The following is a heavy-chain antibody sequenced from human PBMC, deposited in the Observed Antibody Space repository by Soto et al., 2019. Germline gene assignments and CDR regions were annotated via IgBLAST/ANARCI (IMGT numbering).Heavy chain of an antibody. J-gene: IGHJ6*02. Sequence: VQLVQSGAEVKKPGSSVKLSCKASGGTFNRYTISWVRQAPGQGLEWMGGIIPIFGTANYAQKFQGRVAIIADESTSAAYVELTSLRSEDTAVYYCALWGFRDGNNSKYNYSGMAVWGQGTTVTVSS. D-gene: IGHD1-1*01. CDR2: IIPIFGTA. CDR3: ALWGFRDGNNSKYNYSGMAV. CDR1: GGTFNRYT. V-gene: IGHV1-69*01.